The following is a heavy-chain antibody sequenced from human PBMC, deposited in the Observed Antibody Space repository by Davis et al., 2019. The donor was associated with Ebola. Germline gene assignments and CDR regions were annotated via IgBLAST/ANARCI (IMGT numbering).Heavy chain of an antibody. Sequence: PGGSLRLSCATSGFTFSDYYMDWIRQAPGKGLEWISYISGSSSYIFYADSVKGRFTISRDNAKNSLFLQMNSLRAEDTAVYYCARGDGSGTYPRKWFDPWGQGTLVTVSS. CDR2: ISGSSSYI. CDR3: ARGDGSGTYPRKWFDP. V-gene: IGHV3-11*06. D-gene: IGHD3-10*01. CDR1: GFTFSDYY. J-gene: IGHJ5*02.